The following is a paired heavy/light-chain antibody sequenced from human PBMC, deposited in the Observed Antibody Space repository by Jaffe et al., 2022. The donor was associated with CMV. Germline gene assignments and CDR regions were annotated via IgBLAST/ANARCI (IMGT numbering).Heavy chain of an antibody. CDR3: ARCGRAASNTGDNWFDP. J-gene: IGHJ5*02. D-gene: IGHD6-13*01. Sequence: QLQLQQSGPGLVKPSETLSLTCSVSGGSINTTSYYWGWIRQPPGKGLEWIGSVYLSGATYSNPSLKSRVTISVDTSKNQFSLKLSSVTAADTAVYYCARCGRAASNTGDNWFDPWGQGTLVTVSS. CDR1: GGSINTTSYY. V-gene: IGHV4-39*01. CDR2: VYLSGAT.
Light chain of an antibody. CDR1: QSVSSF. Sequence: EIVLTQSPATLSLSPGERATLSCRASQSVSSFLAWYQQKPGRAPRLLIYDASNRATGIPARFSGSGSGTDFTLTISSLEPEDFAVYYCQQRYSWPSSPYTFGQGTKLEIK. V-gene: IGKV3-11*01. J-gene: IGKJ2*01. CDR2: DAS. CDR3: QQRYSWPSSPYT.